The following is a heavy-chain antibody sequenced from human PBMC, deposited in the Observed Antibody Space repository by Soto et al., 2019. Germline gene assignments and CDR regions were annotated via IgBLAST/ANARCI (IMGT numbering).Heavy chain of an antibody. J-gene: IGHJ6*03. CDR1: SGSISSSNW. CDR2: IYHSGST. CDR3: ASSARDYYYYYMDV. Sequence: PSETLSLTCAVSSGSISSSNWWSWVRQPSGKGLEWIGEIYHSGSTNYNPSLKSRVTISVDKSKNQFSLKLSSVTAADTAVYYCASSARDYYYYYMDVWGKGTTVTVSS. V-gene: IGHV4-4*02.